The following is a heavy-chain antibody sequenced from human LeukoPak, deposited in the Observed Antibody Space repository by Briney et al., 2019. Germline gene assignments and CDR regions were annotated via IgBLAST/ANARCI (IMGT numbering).Heavy chain of an antibody. D-gene: IGHD3-10*01. J-gene: IGHJ4*02. CDR1: GFTFSSYA. CDR2: ISGSGDNT. Sequence: PGGSLRLSCAASGFTFSSYAMSWVRQAPGKGLEWVSGISGSGDNTYYADSVKGRFTIPRDNSKNTLYLQMNSLRAEDTAVYYCAKGTYGSGTYGAHDYWGQGTLVTVSS. V-gene: IGHV3-23*01. CDR3: AKGTYGSGTYGAHDY.